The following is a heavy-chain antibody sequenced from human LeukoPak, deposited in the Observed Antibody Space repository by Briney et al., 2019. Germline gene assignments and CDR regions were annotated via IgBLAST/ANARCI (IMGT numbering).Heavy chain of an antibody. CDR2: ISYDGSNK. V-gene: IGHV3-30*18. Sequence: GGSLRLSCAASGFTFSSYGMHWVRQAPGKGLEWVAVISYDGSNKYYADSVKGRFTISRDNSKNTLYLQMNSLRAEDTAVYYCAKEGSYYYDSSAHGRYYFDYWGQGTLVTVSS. J-gene: IGHJ4*02. CDR1: GFTFSSYG. D-gene: IGHD3-22*01. CDR3: AKEGSYYYDSSAHGRYYFDY.